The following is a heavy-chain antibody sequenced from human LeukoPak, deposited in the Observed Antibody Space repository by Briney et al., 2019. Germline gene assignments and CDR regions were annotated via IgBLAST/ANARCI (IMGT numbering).Heavy chain of an antibody. V-gene: IGHV3-30*18. CDR3: ANVGGTDYYYYYGMDV. Sequence: GGSLRLSCAASGFTFSSYGMHWVRQAPGKGLEWVAVISYDGSDKYYADSVKGRFTISRDNSKNTLYLQMNSLRAEDTAVYYCANVGGTDYYYYYGMDVWGQGTTVTVSS. CDR2: ISYDGSDK. D-gene: IGHD3-16*01. CDR1: GFTFSSYG. J-gene: IGHJ6*02.